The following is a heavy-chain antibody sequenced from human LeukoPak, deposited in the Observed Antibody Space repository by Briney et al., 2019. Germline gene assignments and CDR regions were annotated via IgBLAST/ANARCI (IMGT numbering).Heavy chain of an antibody. Sequence: PPETLSLTCTVSGGSITSYYWSWIRQPPGKGLEWIGYIYYSGSTNYNPSLKSRVTISVDTSKNQFSLKLSSMTAADTAVYYCARVSYSSGWLPFDYWGQGTLVTVSS. CDR2: IYYSGST. CDR1: GGSITSYY. D-gene: IGHD6-19*01. J-gene: IGHJ4*02. V-gene: IGHV4-59*01. CDR3: ARVSYSSGWLPFDY.